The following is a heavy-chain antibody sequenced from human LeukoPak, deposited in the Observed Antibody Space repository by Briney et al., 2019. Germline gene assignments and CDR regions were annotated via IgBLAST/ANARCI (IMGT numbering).Heavy chain of an antibody. CDR2: ISAYNGNT. D-gene: IGHD6-13*01. CDR3: ATWWGSWLYY. J-gene: IGHJ4*02. V-gene: IGHV1-18*01. CDR1: GGTFSSYA. Sequence: GSSVKVSCKASGGTFSSYAISWVRQAPGQGLEWMGWISAYNGNTNYAQKFQGRVTITADTSTDTAYMELSSLRSEDTAVYYCATWWGSWLYYWGQGTLVTVSS.